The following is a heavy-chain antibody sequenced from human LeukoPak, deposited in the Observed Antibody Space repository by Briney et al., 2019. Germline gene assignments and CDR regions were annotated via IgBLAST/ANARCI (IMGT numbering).Heavy chain of an antibody. CDR2: IYYSGNT. Sequence: SETLSLTCTVSGGSMSRYYWSWIRQPPGKGLEWIGYIYYSGNTNYNPSLKSRVTISLDASKNQFSLKLNFVTAADTAVYYCAREVGSGWSPVDYWGQGTLVTVSS. J-gene: IGHJ4*02. D-gene: IGHD6-19*01. CDR3: AREVGSGWSPVDY. CDR1: GGSMSRYY. V-gene: IGHV4-59*01.